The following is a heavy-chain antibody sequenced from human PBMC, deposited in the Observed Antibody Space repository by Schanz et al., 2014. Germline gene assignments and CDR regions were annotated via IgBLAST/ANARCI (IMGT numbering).Heavy chain of an antibody. Sequence: DVQLLESGGGLVQPGESLRLSCAASGFTFTTYAMTWVRQAPGKGLEWVAAINQAASVQYYVDSVKGRFTISRDDAKNSVYLQMNSLRAEDTAVYYCATEGPRGTRHPINYYYAMDNWGQGTKVTV. CDR1: GFTFTTYA. CDR2: INQAASVQ. J-gene: IGHJ6*02. CDR3: ATEGPRGTRHPINYYYAMDN. V-gene: IGHV3-7*01. D-gene: IGHD6-6*01.